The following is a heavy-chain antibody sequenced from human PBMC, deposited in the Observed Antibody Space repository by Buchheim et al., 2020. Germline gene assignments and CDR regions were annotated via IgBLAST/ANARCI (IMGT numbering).Heavy chain of an antibody. CDR1: GFTFSSYE. Sequence: EVQLVESGGGLVQPGGSLRLSCAASGFTFSSYEMNWVRQAPGKGLEWVSYIISSGSTIYYADSVKGRFTISRDNAKNSLYLQMNSLRAEDTAVYYCARVPAYYDFWSGAYYYYGMDVWGQGTT. J-gene: IGHJ6*02. CDR2: IISSGSTI. D-gene: IGHD3-3*01. CDR3: ARVPAYYDFWSGAYYYYGMDV. V-gene: IGHV3-48*03.